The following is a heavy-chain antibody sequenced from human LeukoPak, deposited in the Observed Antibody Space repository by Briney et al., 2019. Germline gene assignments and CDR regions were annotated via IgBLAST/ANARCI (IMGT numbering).Heavy chain of an antibody. CDR2: ISSGSSTI. CDR3: ARVPIVVVVAATLKSDWFDP. D-gene: IGHD2-15*01. V-gene: IGHV3-48*02. CDR1: GFTFSTYN. J-gene: IGHJ5*02. Sequence: GGSLRLSCAASGFTFSTYNMNWVRQAPGKGLEWLSYISSGSSTIYYADSVEGRFTISRGNAKNSLYLQMNSLRDEDTAVYYCARVPIVVVVAATLKSDWFDPWGQGTLVTVSS.